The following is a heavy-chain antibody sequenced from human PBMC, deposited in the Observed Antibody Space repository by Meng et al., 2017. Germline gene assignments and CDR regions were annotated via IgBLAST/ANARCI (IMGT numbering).Heavy chain of an antibody. CDR1: GGTFSSYT. J-gene: IGHJ1*01. CDR2: IIPILGIA. V-gene: IGHV1-69*02. Sequence: SVKVSCKASGGTFSSYTISWVRQAPGQGLGWMGRIIPILGIANYAQKFQGRVTITADKSTSTAYMELSSLRSEDTAVYYCARRYCSSTSCYHAEYFQHWGQGTLVTVSS. CDR3: ARRYCSSTSCYHAEYFQH. D-gene: IGHD2-2*01.